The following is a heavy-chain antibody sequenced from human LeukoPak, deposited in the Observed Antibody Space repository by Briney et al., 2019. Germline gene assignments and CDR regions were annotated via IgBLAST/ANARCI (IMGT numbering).Heavy chain of an antibody. CDR3: ARDGTSTDDY. D-gene: IGHD2-2*01. CDR2: ISGNNDNP. J-gene: IGHJ4*02. Sequence: ASVKVSCKASGYTFSNFDISWVRQAPGQGLEWMGWISGNNDNPNYGQNFQGRFTVTTDSSTSTAYMELRNLRSNDTAVYYCARDGTSTDDYWGQGTLVTVSS. CDR1: GYTFSNFD. V-gene: IGHV1-18*01.